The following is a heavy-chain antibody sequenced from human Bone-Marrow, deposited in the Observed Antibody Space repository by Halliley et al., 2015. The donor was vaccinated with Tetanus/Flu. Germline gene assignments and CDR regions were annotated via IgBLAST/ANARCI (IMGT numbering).Heavy chain of an antibody. J-gene: IGHJ4*02. CDR1: GASIGSYY. CDR3: ARGYGPLDH. V-gene: IGHV4-59*01. D-gene: IGHD5-18*01. Sequence: TLSLTCSVSGASIGSYYWSWIRQPPGKGLEWIGYIYYSGSTSYNPSLKSRVTISVDTSKNQFSLKLSSVTAADTAVYYCARGYGPLDHWGQGTLVTVSS. CDR2: IYYSGST.